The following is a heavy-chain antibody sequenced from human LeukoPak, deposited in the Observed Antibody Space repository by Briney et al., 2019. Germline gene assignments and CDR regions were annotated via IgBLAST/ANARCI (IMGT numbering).Heavy chain of an antibody. CDR3: ARDVSDDTAMVGYFDY. Sequence: EGSLRLSCAASRFTFSSYSMNWVRQAPGKGLEWVSSISSSSSYIYYADSVKGRFTISRDNAKNSLYLQMNSLRAEDTAVYYCARDVSDDTAMVGYFDYWGQGTLVTVSS. V-gene: IGHV3-21*01. J-gene: IGHJ4*02. CDR2: ISSSSSYI. CDR1: RFTFSSYS. D-gene: IGHD5-18*01.